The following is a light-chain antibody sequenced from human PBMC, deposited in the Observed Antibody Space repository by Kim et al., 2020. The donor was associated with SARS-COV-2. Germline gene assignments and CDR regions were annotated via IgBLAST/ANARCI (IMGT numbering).Light chain of an antibody. CDR3: QQYDDWPPWT. J-gene: IGKJ1*01. Sequence: SPGETAPLSCRASQSVSSNVAWYQQKPGQAPRLLSYGASTRATGIPARFSGSGSGTDFTLTISSLQSEDLAVYHCQQYDDWPPWTFGQGTKVDIK. CDR1: QSVSSN. CDR2: GAS. V-gene: IGKV3-15*01.